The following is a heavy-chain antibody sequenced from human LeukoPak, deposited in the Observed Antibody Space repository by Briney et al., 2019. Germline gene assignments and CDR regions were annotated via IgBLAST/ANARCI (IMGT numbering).Heavy chain of an antibody. CDR2: INIGNGNT. CDR3: VRGRGASYHDVLQI. J-gene: IGHJ3*02. Sequence: ASVKVSCKASGYTFNIYAMHWVRQAPGQGLEGMGWINIGNGNTKYSREVEGRVIITRDTSARTVYMELTSLRPEDMAVYYCVRGRGASYHDVLQIWGQGTTLIVSS. CDR1: GYTFNIYA. D-gene: IGHD2-15*01. V-gene: IGHV1-3*03.